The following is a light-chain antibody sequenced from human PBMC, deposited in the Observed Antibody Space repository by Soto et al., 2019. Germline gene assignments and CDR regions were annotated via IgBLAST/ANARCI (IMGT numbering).Light chain of an antibody. J-gene: IGLJ7*01. CDR2: GNN. Sequence: QPVLTQPPSVSGAPGQRVTISCTGSSSNIGAGYDVHWYQQLPGTAPKLLIYGNNNRPSGVPDRFSGSKSGTSASLAITGLQAEDEADYYCQSYDSSLSGHAVFGGGTRLTVL. CDR1: SSNIGAGYD. CDR3: QSYDSSLSGHAV. V-gene: IGLV1-40*01.